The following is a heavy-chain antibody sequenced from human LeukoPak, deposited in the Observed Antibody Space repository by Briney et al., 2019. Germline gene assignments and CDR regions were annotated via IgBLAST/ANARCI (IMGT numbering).Heavy chain of an antibody. V-gene: IGHV4-39*07. CDR2: IYYSGST. D-gene: IGHD2-15*01. Sequence: SETLSLTCTVSGDSISSTSYYWGWIRQPPGKGLEWIGSIYYSGSTYYTPSLKSRVTISVDRSKNQFSLKLSSVTAADTAVYYCARETRYCSGGSCYSGMDVWGQGTTVTVSS. CDR3: ARETRYCSGGSCYSGMDV. J-gene: IGHJ6*02. CDR1: GDSISSTSYY.